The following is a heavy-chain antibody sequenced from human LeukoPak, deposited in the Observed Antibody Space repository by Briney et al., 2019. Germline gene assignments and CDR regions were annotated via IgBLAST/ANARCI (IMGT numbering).Heavy chain of an antibody. V-gene: IGHV3-23*01. J-gene: IGHJ4*02. CDR1: GFTFSNYA. D-gene: IGHD3-22*01. CDR2: MSGSGART. CDR3: AKDLTMIVVVITFDY. Sequence: GGSLRLSCAASGFTFSNYAMSWVRQAPGKGLEWVSAMSGSGARTYYADSVKGRFTISRDNSKNTLYLQMNSVRAEDTAVYYCAKDLTMIVVVITFDYWGQGTLVTVSS.